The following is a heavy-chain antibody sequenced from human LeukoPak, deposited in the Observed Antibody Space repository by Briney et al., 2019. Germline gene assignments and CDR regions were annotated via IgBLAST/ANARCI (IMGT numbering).Heavy chain of an antibody. CDR2: IIPIFGTA. Sequence: SVKVSCKASGGTFSSYAISWVRQAPGQGLEWMRGIIPIFGTANYAQKFQGRVTITADESTSTAYMELSSLRSEDTAVYYCASGEGPIFGVVVYYFDYWGQGTLVTVSS. CDR1: GGTFSSYA. D-gene: IGHD3-3*01. J-gene: IGHJ4*02. V-gene: IGHV1-69*13. CDR3: ASGEGPIFGVVVYYFDY.